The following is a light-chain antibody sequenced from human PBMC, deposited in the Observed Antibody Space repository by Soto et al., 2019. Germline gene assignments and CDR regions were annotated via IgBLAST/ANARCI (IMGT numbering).Light chain of an antibody. Sequence: QSVLTQPASVSGSPGQSITISCTGTSSDVGGYNYVSWYQQHPGKAPKLMIYDVSNRPSGVSNRFSGSKSGNTASLTISGLQAEDEADYYCSSYTSSSTLVFGTGTNVTDL. CDR3: SSYTSSSTLV. CDR1: SSDVGGYNY. V-gene: IGLV2-14*01. J-gene: IGLJ1*01. CDR2: DVS.